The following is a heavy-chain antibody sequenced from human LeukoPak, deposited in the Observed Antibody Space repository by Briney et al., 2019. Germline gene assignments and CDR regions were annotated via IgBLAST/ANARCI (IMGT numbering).Heavy chain of an antibody. CDR2: IHPDGSIT. CDR3: APQQTYSPYNWFDP. Sequence: TXSXYWMQWVRQAPGTGLVWVSRIHPDGSITTYADSVKGRFTISRDNAKNTLYLQMNSLRAEDTAVYYCAPQQTYSPYNWFDPWGQGTLVTVSS. V-gene: IGHV3-74*03. J-gene: IGHJ5*02. D-gene: IGHD5-12*01. CDR1: TXSXYW.